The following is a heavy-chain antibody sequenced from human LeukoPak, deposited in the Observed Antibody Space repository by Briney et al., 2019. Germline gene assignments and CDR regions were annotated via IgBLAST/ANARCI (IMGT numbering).Heavy chain of an antibody. CDR1: GGSITSSLYF. V-gene: IGHV4-39*07. J-gene: IGHJ4*02. D-gene: IGHD4-17*01. Sequence: SETLSLTCSISGGSITSSLYFWGWIRQPPGKGLEWIGNIYYSGTTYYKPSFNSRVTILVDTSKNQFSLKLRSVTAADTAVYYCVRVTPQDYGDPFDYWGQGTLVTVSS. CDR3: VRVTPQDYGDPFDY. CDR2: IYYSGTT.